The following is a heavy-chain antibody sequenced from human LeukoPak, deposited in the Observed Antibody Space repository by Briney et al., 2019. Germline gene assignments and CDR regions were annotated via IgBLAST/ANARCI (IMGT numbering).Heavy chain of an antibody. V-gene: IGHV1-3*01. D-gene: IGHD3-10*01. CDR1: GYTFISYA. CDR2: INAGNGNT. Sequence: VASVKVSCKTSGYTFISYAMHWVRQAPGQRLEWMGWINAGNGNTKYSQKFQGRVTITSDTSASTAYMELSSLRSEDAAVYYCARAQYYYGSGSYSPLGYWGQGTLVTVSS. CDR3: ARAQYYYGSGSYSPLGY. J-gene: IGHJ4*02.